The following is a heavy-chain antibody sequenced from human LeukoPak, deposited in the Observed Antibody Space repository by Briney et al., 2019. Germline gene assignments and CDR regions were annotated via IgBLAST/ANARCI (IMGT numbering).Heavy chain of an antibody. CDR1: GFTFSRYV. CDR3: AKPLYDSSGYYSFLGAFDI. Sequence: GGSLRLSCAASGFTFSRYVMSWVRQAPGKGLEWVSAISGSGGSTYYADSVKGRFTISRDNSKNTLYLQMNSLRAEDTAVYYCAKPLYDSSGYYSFLGAFDIWGQGTMDTVSS. V-gene: IGHV3-23*01. D-gene: IGHD3-22*01. J-gene: IGHJ3*02. CDR2: ISGSGGST.